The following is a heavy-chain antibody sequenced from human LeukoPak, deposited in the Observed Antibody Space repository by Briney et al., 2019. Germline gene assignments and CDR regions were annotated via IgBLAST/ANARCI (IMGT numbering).Heavy chain of an antibody. D-gene: IGHD3-9*01. Sequence: GASVKVSCKASGYTFTGNFMHWVRQAPGQGLEWLGIINCSGGSTSYAQKFQGRVTMTRDTSTRTVYMELSSLRSEDTAVYYCARCYDNFDVALDIWSQGTMVTVSS. CDR3: ARCYDNFDVALDI. V-gene: IGHV1-46*01. J-gene: IGHJ3*02. CDR2: INCSGGST. CDR1: GYTFTGNF.